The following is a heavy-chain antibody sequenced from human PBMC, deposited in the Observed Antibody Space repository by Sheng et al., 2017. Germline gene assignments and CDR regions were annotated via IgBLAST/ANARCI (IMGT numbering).Heavy chain of an antibody. D-gene: IGHD1-1*01. Sequence: DVQVVEWGGDLVQPGGSLRLSCAVSGFTFNTHWMNWVRQAPGKGLEWVANIEPGGSEKYYVDSVEGRFTISRDNTKNQVYLQVGSLRAEDTAVYYCMTATGYWGQGTLGLRLL. V-gene: IGHV3-7*03. J-gene: IGHJ4*02. CDR1: GFTFNTHW. CDR3: MTATGY. CDR2: IEPGGSEK.